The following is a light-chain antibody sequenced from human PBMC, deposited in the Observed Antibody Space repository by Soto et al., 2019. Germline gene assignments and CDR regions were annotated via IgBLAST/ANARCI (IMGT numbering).Light chain of an antibody. CDR2: DAS. V-gene: IGKV3D-20*01. CDR1: QSVSNNY. CDR3: QQYGSSSWT. Sequence: EIVFTQSPATLSLSPGDRATLSCGASQSVSNNYLAWYQQKPGLAPRLLIYDASYRANGITDRFSGSGSGTDFTLTISRLEPEDFVVYYCQQYGSSSWTFGQGTKVDIK. J-gene: IGKJ1*01.